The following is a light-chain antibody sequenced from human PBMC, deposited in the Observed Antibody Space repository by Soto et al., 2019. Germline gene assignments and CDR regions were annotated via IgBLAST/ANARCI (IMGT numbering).Light chain of an antibody. CDR1: SSDVGAYNF. J-gene: IGLJ3*02. Sequence: QSVLTQPASLSGPPGQSITISCTGTSSDVGAYNFVSWYQQHPGKAPKLMIYDVSHRPSGVSHRSSGSKSGNTASLTISGLQAEDEADYYCSSFRTSNSLGVFGGGTK. CDR2: DVS. V-gene: IGLV2-14*03. CDR3: SSFRTSNSLGV.